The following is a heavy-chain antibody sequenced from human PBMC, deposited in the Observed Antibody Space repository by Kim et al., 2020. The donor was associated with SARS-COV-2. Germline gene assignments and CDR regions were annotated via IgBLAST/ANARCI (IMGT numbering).Heavy chain of an antibody. Sequence: HYAHSVKCRFTISRDNAKNTLYLQMNSLRVEDSAIYYWAKDLFDYSAMDVWGQGTTVTVSS. CDR3: AKDLFDYSAMDV. V-gene: IGHV3-23*01. J-gene: IGHJ6*02. D-gene: IGHD3-9*01.